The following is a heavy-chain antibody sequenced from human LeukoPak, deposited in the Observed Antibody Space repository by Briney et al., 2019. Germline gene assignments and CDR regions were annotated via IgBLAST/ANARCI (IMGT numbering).Heavy chain of an antibody. V-gene: IGHV4-39*01. J-gene: IGHJ5*02. CDR1: GDSVSTTIYY. Sequence: SETLSLTCTVSGDSVSTTIYYWGWIRQPPGQGLEWVGCIYYTGNTYYNPSLKSRVTMSVDTSKNQFSLELNSVTAADTAVYYCARQWDTWGQGTLVTVSS. CDR2: IYYTGNT. CDR3: ARQWDT.